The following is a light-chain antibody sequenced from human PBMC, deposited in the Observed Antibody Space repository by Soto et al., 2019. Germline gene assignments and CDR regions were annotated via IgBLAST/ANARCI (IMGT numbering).Light chain of an antibody. V-gene: IGKV1-39*01. CDR1: RNITFY. CDR2: AAS. J-gene: IGKJ1*01. CDR3: QQSYSTLRT. Sequence: DIQMTQSPSSLSASGGDRVTITCXASRNITFYLNWYQQKPGKAPKLLIYAASSLQSGVPSRFSGSGSGTDFTLTISSLQPEDSAIYCCQQSYSTLRTFGQGTKVDIK.